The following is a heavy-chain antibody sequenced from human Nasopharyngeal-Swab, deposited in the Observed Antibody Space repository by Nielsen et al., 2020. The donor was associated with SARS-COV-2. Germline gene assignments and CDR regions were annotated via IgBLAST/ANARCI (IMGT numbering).Heavy chain of an antibody. Sequence: GESLKISCAASGFSFSDYYMSWIGQAPGKGLEWISYISSSGSTIYYADSVKGRFTISRDNAKNSLYLQMNSLRAEDTAVYYCARWAKVHNDAFDIWGQGTMVTVSS. CDR2: ISSSGSTI. V-gene: IGHV3-11*01. CDR3: ARWAKVHNDAFDI. CDR1: GFSFSDYY. J-gene: IGHJ3*02. D-gene: IGHD4/OR15-4a*01.